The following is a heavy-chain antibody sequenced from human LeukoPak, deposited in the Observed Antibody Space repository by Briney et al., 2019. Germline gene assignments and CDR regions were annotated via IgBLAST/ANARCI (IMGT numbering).Heavy chain of an antibody. CDR3: ARDRPRLRGYSYGYYYYMDV. CDR1: GGSISSSSYY. Sequence: PSETLSLTCTVSGGSISSSSYYWGWIRQPPWKGLEWIGSIYYSGSTYYNPSLKSRVTISVDTSKNQFSLKLSSVTAADTAVYYCARDRPRLRGYSYGYYYYMDVWGKGTTVTVSS. CDR2: IYYSGST. V-gene: IGHV4-39*07. D-gene: IGHD5-18*01. J-gene: IGHJ6*03.